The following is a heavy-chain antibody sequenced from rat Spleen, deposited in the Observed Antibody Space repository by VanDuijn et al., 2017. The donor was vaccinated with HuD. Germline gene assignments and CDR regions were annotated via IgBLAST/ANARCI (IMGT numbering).Heavy chain of an antibody. V-gene: IGHV1-57*01. CDR1: GYTFTSHD. CDR3: TRWGFDY. J-gene: IGHJ2*01. Sequence: QVQLQQSGTELAKPGSSVKISCKASGYTFTSHDISWIKQTTGQGLEYIGYIKTGSGGTYYSERFKGKATLTVDKSSSTAFMQLSSLTPEDTAVYYCTRWGFDYWGQGVMVTVSS. CDR2: IKTGSGGT.